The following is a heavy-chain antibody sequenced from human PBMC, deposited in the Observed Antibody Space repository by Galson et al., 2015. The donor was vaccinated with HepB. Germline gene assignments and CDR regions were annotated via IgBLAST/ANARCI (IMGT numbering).Heavy chain of an antibody. CDR2: VYYSGTT. Sequence: SETLSLTCTVSGGSVNSVSYFWTWIRQPPGKGLEWAGYVYYSGTTNYNPSLKSRVTISVDTSKNEFSLELRSVTAADTAIYYCARTRIKESFDFWGDATNTECGMDVWGQWTTVTVSS. J-gene: IGHJ6*02. D-gene: IGHD3-3*01. CDR1: GGSVNSVSYF. V-gene: IGHV4-61*01. CDR3: ARTRIKESFDFWGDATNTECGMDV.